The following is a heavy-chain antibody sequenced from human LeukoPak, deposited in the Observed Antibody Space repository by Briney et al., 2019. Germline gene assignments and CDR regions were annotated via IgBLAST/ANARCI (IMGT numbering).Heavy chain of an antibody. V-gene: IGHV3-74*01. CDR1: GSTFSTYW. J-gene: IGHJ4*02. CDR3: ARSGGYNRLDY. D-gene: IGHD5-18*01. CDR2: INGDGTST. Sequence: GGSLRLSCAASGSTFSTYWMYWFRQAPGRGLVWVSRINGDGTSTSYADSVKGRFTISRDNAENTLYLQMNSLRAEDTAVYYCARSGGYNRLDYWGQGTLVTVSS.